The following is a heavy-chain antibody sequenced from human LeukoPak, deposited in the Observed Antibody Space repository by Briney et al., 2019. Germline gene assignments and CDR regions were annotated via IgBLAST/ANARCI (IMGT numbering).Heavy chain of an antibody. Sequence: SETLSLTCAVYGGSFSGYYWSWIRPPAGRGREWVGEINNSGRTNYNPSLKSRVTISVDTSKNQFSLKLSSMTAADMAVYYCASRYTMIGVCGQGTMGTVSP. CDR1: GGSFSGYY. D-gene: IGHD3-22*01. J-gene: IGHJ3*01. V-gene: IGHV4-34*01. CDR2: INNSGRT. CDR3: ASRYTMIGV.